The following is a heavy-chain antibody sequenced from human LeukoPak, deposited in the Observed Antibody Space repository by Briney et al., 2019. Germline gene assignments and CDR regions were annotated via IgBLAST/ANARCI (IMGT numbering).Heavy chain of an antibody. J-gene: IGHJ5*02. Sequence: SETLSLTCTVSGYSISSGFYWGWIRQPPGKGLECIGSIYHSGSTYYNPSLKNRVTISVDTSKNEFSLTLTSVTAADTAIYYCAKDDRLLTNWFDPWGQGTLVTVSS. CDR3: AKDDRLLTNWFDP. D-gene: IGHD2-8*01. CDR2: IYHSGST. V-gene: IGHV4-38-2*02. CDR1: GYSISSGFY.